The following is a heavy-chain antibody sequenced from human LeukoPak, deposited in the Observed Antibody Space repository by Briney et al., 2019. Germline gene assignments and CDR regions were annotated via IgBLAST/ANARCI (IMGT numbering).Heavy chain of an antibody. Sequence: GGSLRLSCATSGFTFSTHWMIWVRQAPGKGLEWVANINPDGSDKQYLDSVKGRFTISRDSARNSLYLQMNSLRAEDTAVYYCVSGSGWIFDYWGQGTLVTVST. V-gene: IGHV3-7*01. CDR1: GFTFSTHW. D-gene: IGHD6-19*01. CDR3: VSGSGWIFDY. J-gene: IGHJ4*02. CDR2: INPDGSDK.